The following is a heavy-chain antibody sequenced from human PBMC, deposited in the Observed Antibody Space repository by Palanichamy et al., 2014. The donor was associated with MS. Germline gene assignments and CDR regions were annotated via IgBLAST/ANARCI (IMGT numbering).Heavy chain of an antibody. J-gene: IGHJ4*02. D-gene: IGHD3-22*01. Sequence: EVQLVESGGGLVQPGGSLRLSCVASGFTLSNHWMHWVRQAPGKGLVWVSRVSFDGSHTRHADFVKGRFTISRDNARNTVYLQMNSLTVEDTAVYYCVRDFGHDRGGYWQKHFDYWGQGALVTVSS. CDR3: VRDFGHDRGGYWQKHFDY. CDR2: VSFDGSHT. V-gene: IGHV3-74*01. CDR1: GFTLSNHW.